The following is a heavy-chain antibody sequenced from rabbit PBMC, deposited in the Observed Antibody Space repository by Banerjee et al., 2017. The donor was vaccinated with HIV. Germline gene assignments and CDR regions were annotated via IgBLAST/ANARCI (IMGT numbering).Heavy chain of an antibody. CDR1: GFDFSSYG. CDR2: IDPVFGST. Sequence: QEQLVESGGGLVQPGGSLKLSCKASGFDFSSYGVSWVRQAPGKGLEWIGSIDPVFGSTSYASWVNGRFTISRHNAQNTLYLQLNSLAAADTATYFCVREAYGYAGSAYATYTRLDLWGQGTLVTVS. V-gene: IGHV1S47*01. CDR3: VREAYGYAGSAYATYTRLDL. D-gene: IGHD6-1*01. J-gene: IGHJ3*01.